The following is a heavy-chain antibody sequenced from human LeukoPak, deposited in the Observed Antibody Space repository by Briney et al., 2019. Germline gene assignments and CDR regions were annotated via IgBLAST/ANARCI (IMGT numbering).Heavy chain of an antibody. CDR2: ISSSSSYI. V-gene: IGHV3-21*01. J-gene: IGHJ4*02. D-gene: IGHD3-22*01. CDR1: GFTFSSYS. Sequence: GGSLRLSCAASGFTFSSYSMNWVRQAPGKGLEWSSSISSSSSYIYYADSVKGGFTISRDNAKNSLYLQMNSLRAEDTAVYYCARMRSGYSLVDYWGQGTLVTVS. CDR3: ARMRSGYSLVDY.